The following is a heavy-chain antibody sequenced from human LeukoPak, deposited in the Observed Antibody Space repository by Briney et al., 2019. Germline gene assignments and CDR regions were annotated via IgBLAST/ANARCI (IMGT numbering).Heavy chain of an antibody. D-gene: IGHD2-15*01. Sequence: KPSETLSLTCTVSGGSISSHYWSWIRQPPGKGLEWIGYIYYSGSTNYNPSLKSRVTISVDTSKNQFSLKLSSVTAADTAVYYCARGPTYCSGGSCYFRFDYWGQGTLVTVSS. J-gene: IGHJ4*02. CDR3: ARGPTYCSGGSCYFRFDY. V-gene: IGHV4-59*08. CDR2: IYYSGST. CDR1: GGSISSHY.